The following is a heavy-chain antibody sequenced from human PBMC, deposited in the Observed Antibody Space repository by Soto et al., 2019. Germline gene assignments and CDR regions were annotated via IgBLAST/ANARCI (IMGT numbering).Heavy chain of an antibody. V-gene: IGHV1-3*01. J-gene: IGHJ4*02. CDR3: ERDPTRGTIFGVAQRPLEY. CDR2: INAGNGNT. Sequence: ASVKVSFKASGYTFTSYAMHWVRQAPGQRLEWMGWINAGNGNTKYSQKFQGRVTITRDTSASTAYMELSSLRSEDTAVYYCERDPTRGTIFGVAQRPLEYWGQGTLVTVSS. CDR1: GYTFTSYA. D-gene: IGHD3-3*01.